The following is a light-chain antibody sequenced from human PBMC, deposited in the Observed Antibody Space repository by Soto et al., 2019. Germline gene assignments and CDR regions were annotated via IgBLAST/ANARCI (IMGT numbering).Light chain of an antibody. CDR2: DAS. CDR3: QQRSNWPFIT. CDR1: QSVSSY. Sequence: EIVLTQSPATLSLSPGERATLSCRASQSVSSYLAWYQQKPGQAPRLLIYDASNRATGIPARFSGSGSGTDFTLTISSLEPKDFAVYYCQQRSNWPFITFGQGTRLEIK. J-gene: IGKJ5*01. V-gene: IGKV3-11*01.